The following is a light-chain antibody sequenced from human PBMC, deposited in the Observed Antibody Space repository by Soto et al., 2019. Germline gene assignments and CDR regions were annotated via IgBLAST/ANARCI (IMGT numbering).Light chain of an antibody. J-gene: IGLJ1*01. CDR1: TSNLGAGYD. CDR3: GSWDSSLSAYV. V-gene: IGLV1-40*01. Sequence: QSVLTQPPSVSGAPGQRVTLSCTGNTSNLGAGYDVHWYQQLPGAAPKLVIFGNRNRPSGVPERFSGSKSGTSASLAITGLQTGDEADYYCGSWDSSLSAYVFGTGTKLTVL. CDR2: GNR.